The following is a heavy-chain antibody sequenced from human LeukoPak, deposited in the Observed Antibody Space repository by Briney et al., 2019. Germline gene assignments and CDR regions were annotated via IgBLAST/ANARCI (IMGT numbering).Heavy chain of an antibody. V-gene: IGHV3-53*01. CDR2: IYSGGNT. J-gene: IGHJ4*02. D-gene: IGHD4/OR15-4a*01. Sequence: GGSLRLSCTVSGFTVSSNSMSWVRQAPGKGLEWVSFIYSGGNTHYSDFVKGRFTISRDNSKNTLYLQMNSLRAEDTAVYYCARRAGAYSHPYDYWGQGTLVTVSS. CDR3: ARRAGAYSHPYDY. CDR1: GFTVSSNS.